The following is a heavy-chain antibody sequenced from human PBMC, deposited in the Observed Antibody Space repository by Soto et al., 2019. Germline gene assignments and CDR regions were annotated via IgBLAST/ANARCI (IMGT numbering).Heavy chain of an antibody. J-gene: IGHJ4*02. D-gene: IGHD5-18*01. CDR3: ARAGYSYGWSTIDY. CDR1: GGSFSGYY. CDR2: INHSGST. Sequence: SETLSLTCAVYGGSFSGYYWSWIRQPPGKGLEWIGEINHSGSTNYNPSLKSRVTISVDTSKNQFSLKLSSVTAADTAAYYCARAGYSYGWSTIDYWGQGTLVTAPQ. V-gene: IGHV4-34*01.